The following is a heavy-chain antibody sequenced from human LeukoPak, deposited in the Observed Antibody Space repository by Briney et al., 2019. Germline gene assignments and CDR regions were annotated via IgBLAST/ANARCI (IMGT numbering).Heavy chain of an antibody. CDR3: AKRVPYSSSSVYFDS. J-gene: IGHJ4*02. D-gene: IGHD6-6*01. CDR1: GFTFSNYG. Sequence: GGSLRLSCAASGFTFSNYGMSWVRQAPGKGLQWVSSITDDGGGTYYADSVKGRFTISRDNSKNTMYLQMNSLRADDTAVYYCAKRVPYSSSSVYFDSWGQGTLVTASS. CDR2: ITDDGGGT. V-gene: IGHV3-23*01.